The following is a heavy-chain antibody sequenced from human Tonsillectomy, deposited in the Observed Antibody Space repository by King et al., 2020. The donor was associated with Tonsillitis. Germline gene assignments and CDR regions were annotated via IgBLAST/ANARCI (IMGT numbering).Heavy chain of an antibody. CDR3: ARGEGSPLDY. CDR2: INHSGST. CDR1: GGSFSGYY. J-gene: IGHJ4*02. V-gene: IGHV4-34*01. Sequence: VQLQQWGAGLLKPSETLSLTCAVYGGSFSGYYWSWIRQPPGKGLEWIGEINHSGSTNYNPSLKSRVTISVDTSKNQLTLKLRSVTAADTAVYYCARGEGSPLDYWGQGTLVTVSS.